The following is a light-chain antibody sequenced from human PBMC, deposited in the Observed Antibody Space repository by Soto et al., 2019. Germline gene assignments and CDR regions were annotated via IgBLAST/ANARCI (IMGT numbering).Light chain of an antibody. Sequence: QSVLTQPASVSGSPGQSITISCTGTSSDVGGYNYVSWFQQHPGNTPKVMIYDVSKRPSGVPDRFSGSKSGNTASLTISGLQAEDEADYYCCSYAGSPYVFGTGTKVTV. J-gene: IGLJ1*01. V-gene: IGLV2-11*01. CDR2: DVS. CDR3: CSYAGSPYV. CDR1: SSDVGGYNY.